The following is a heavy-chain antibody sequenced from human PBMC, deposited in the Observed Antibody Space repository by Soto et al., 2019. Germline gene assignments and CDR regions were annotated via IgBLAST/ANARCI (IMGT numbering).Heavy chain of an antibody. V-gene: IGHV3-33*01. D-gene: IGHD6-13*01. CDR1: GFTFSSYG. J-gene: IGHJ6*03. Sequence: GGSLRLSCAASGFTFSSYGMHWVRQAPGKGLEWVAVIWYDGSNKYYADSVKGRFTISRDNSKNTLYLQMNSLRAEDTAVYYCARAPGIAAAGTWRVGSFYYYYYMDVWGKGTTVTVSS. CDR3: ARAPGIAAAGTWRVGSFYYYYYMDV. CDR2: IWYDGSNK.